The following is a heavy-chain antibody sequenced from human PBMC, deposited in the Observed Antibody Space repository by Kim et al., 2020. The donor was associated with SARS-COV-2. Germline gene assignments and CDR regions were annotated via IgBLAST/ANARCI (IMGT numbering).Heavy chain of an antibody. CDR3: ARDSGDSSGFDY. J-gene: IGHJ4*02. Sequence: NYAQKFQGGVTITADESTSTDYMELSSLRSEDTAVYYCARDSGDSSGFDYWGQGTLVTVSS. D-gene: IGHD3-22*01. V-gene: IGHV1-69*01.